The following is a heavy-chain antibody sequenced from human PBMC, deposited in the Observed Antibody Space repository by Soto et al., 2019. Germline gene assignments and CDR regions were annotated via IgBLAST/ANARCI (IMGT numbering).Heavy chain of an antibody. J-gene: IGHJ3*02. V-gene: IGHV3-33*01. D-gene: IGHD3-10*01. CDR1: GFSISSYG. Sequence: PGGSLRLSCAASGFSISSYGMHWVRQAPGKGLEWVGVIWSDGTNKYYADSVKGRFTISRDNSKNTLYLQMNSLRDEDTAVYYCAREGVAGTFDIWGQGTMVTVSS. CDR2: IWSDGTNK. CDR3: AREGVAGTFDI.